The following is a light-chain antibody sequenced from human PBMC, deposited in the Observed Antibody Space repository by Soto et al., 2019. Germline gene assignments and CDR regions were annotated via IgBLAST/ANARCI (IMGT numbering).Light chain of an antibody. Sequence: RASQSIGKHLNWYQQKPGKATKVLIFDASSLKTGVPSRFSGSGSGADFTLTISSLEPEDFAVYYCQQRNIWPPVTVGQVTRLEIK. CDR3: QQRNIWPPVT. J-gene: IGKJ5*01. CDR1: QSIGKH. V-gene: IGKV1-39*01. CDR2: DAS.